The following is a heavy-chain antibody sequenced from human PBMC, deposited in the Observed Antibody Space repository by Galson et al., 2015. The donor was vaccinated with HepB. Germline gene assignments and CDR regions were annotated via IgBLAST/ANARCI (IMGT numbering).Heavy chain of an antibody. V-gene: IGHV1-69*01. D-gene: IGHD5-12*01. CDR1: GGTFSSYA. J-gene: IGHJ3*02. Sequence: CKASGGTFSSYAISWVRQAPGQGLEWMGGIIPIFGTANYAQKFQGRVTITADESTSTAYMELSSLRSEDTAVYYCASEGYSGYDTLPYYAFDIWGQGTMVTVSS. CDR2: IIPIFGTA. CDR3: ASEGYSGYDTLPYYAFDI.